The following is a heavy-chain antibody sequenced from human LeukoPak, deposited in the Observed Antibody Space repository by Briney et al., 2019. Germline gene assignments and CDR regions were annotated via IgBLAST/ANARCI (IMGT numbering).Heavy chain of an antibody. CDR1: GFTFSSYS. V-gene: IGHV3-21*01. D-gene: IGHD4-17*01. J-gene: IGHJ4*02. Sequence: PGGSLRLSCAASGFTFSSYSMNWVRQAPGKGLEWVSSISSSSSYIYYADSVKGRFTISRDNAKNSLYLQMNSLRAEDMAVYYCARASTVTTFRYFDYWGQGTLVTVSS. CDR2: ISSSSSYI. CDR3: ARASTVTTFRYFDY.